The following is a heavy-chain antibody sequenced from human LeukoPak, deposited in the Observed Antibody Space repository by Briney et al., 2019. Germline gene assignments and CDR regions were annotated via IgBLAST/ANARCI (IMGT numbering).Heavy chain of an antibody. D-gene: IGHD1-7*01. Sequence: GASVKVSCKASGYTFTSYAMNWVRQAPGQGLEWMGWINTNTGNPTYAQGCTGRFGFSLDTSVSTAYLQISSLKAEDTAVYYCARERGPTWNSVNWFDPWGQGTLVTVSS. CDR2: INTNTGNP. CDR1: GYTFTSYA. J-gene: IGHJ5*02. V-gene: IGHV7-4-1*02. CDR3: ARERGPTWNSVNWFDP.